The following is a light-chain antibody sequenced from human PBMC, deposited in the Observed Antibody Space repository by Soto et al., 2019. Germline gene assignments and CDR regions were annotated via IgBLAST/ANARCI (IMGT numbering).Light chain of an antibody. V-gene: IGLV1-44*01. Sequence: QTVVTQPPSASATPGQTVTISCSGRYSNIGSNFVSWYQRLPGTAPKLLIYSINQRPSGVPDRFSGSKSGTSASLTISGLQSEEEADYFCSSWDDSLDGPVFGGGTK. CDR3: SSWDDSLDGPV. CDR1: YSNIGSNF. CDR2: SIN. J-gene: IGLJ3*02.